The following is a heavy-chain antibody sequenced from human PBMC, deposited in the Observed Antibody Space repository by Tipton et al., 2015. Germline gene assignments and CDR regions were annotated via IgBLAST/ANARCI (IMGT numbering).Heavy chain of an antibody. CDR3: ATGGSGYCSRTSCYTIDN. Sequence: QSGAEVKEPGSSVKVSCKASGGTFSGSAISWVRQAPGQGLEWMGGIIPIFDTANYAQKFQGRVTITADKSTSTAYMELSSLRSEDTGVYYCATGGSGYCSRTSCYTIDNWGQGTLVTVSS. CDR2: IIPIFDTA. J-gene: IGHJ4*02. V-gene: IGHV1-69*06. D-gene: IGHD2-2*02. CDR1: GGTFSGSA.